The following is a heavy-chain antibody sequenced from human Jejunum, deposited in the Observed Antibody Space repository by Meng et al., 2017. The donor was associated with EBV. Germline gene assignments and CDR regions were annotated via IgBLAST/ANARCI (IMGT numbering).Heavy chain of an antibody. J-gene: IGHJ4*02. V-gene: IGHV4-61*08. Sequence: QVQLQQSVPSCGNSRGHLSLPCPVSGGSVSSGGYYWSWIQQPPGKGLEWIGYTYNSESTNYKSSLKSRVTISADTSKNQFSLRLSSVTAADTAVYYCARDQNGSYFAYWGQGTLVTVSS. CDR3: ARDQNGSYFAY. CDR1: GGSVSSGGYY. D-gene: IGHD1-26*01. CDR2: TYNSEST.